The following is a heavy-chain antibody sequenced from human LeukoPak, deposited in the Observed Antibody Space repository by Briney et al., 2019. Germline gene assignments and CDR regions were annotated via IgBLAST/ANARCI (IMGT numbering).Heavy chain of an antibody. J-gene: IGHJ4*02. CDR3: ARRTRGYSYGSLDY. CDR1: GGSISSSSYY. D-gene: IGHD5-18*01. CDR2: IYYSGST. V-gene: IGHV4-39*01. Sequence: SETPSLTCTVSGGSISSSSYYWGWIRQPPGKGLEWIGSIYYSGSTYYNPSLKSRVTISVDTSKNQFSLKLSSVTAADTAVYYCARRTRGYSYGSLDYWGQGTLVTVSS.